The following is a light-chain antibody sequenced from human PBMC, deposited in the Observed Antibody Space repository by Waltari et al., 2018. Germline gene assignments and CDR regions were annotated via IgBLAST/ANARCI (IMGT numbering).Light chain of an antibody. CDR2: DVV. V-gene: IGLV2-11*01. CDR3: CSYVGSNVV. Sequence: QSALTQPRSVSGSPGQSVTISCSGTSSDFNGYNYVSWYQQLPGKAPKLMIYDVVKRPSGVPDRFSASKSGNTASLTISGLQAEDEADYYCCSYVGSNVVFGAGTKLTVL. CDR1: SSDFNGYNY. J-gene: IGLJ2*01.